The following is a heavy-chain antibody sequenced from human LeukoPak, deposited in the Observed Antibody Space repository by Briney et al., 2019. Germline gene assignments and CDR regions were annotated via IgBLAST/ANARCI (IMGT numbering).Heavy chain of an antibody. CDR1: GFTLSSYG. D-gene: IGHD4-23*01. J-gene: IGHJ4*02. CDR3: ARDYTVVAPFDY. Sequence: GGSLRLSCAASGFTLSSYGMHWVRQAPGKGLEWVAVIWYDGSNKYYADSVKGRFTISRDNSKNTLYLQMNSLRAEDTAVYYCARDYTVVAPFDYWGQGTLVTVSS. CDR2: IWYDGSNK. V-gene: IGHV3-33*01.